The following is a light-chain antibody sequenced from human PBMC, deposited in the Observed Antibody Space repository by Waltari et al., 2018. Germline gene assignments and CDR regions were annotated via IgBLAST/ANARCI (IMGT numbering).Light chain of an antibody. Sequence: QSALTQPASVSGSPGQSITISCTGTSSDVGSYSLVSWYQQHPGKAPKLMIYEVTKRPCGVSNRFSVSKSGNAASLTISGLQAEDEADYYCGSYAGSRGVVVGGGTKLTVL. CDR3: GSYAGSRGVV. V-gene: IGLV2-23*02. CDR1: SSDVGSYSL. CDR2: EVT. J-gene: IGLJ2*01.